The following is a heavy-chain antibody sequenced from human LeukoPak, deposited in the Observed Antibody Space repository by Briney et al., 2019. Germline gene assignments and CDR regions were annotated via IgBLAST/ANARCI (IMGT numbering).Heavy chain of an antibody. Sequence: SVKVSCKASGGTFSSYAISWVRQAPGQGLEWMGGIIPIFGTTNYARKFRGRVTLTADKSTRTAYMELSSLRSEDTAVYYCARERSSGYNDAFDIWGQGTMVTVSS. CDR1: GGTFSSYA. CDR2: IIPIFGTT. CDR3: ARERSSGYNDAFDI. V-gene: IGHV1-69*06. J-gene: IGHJ3*02. D-gene: IGHD3-22*01.